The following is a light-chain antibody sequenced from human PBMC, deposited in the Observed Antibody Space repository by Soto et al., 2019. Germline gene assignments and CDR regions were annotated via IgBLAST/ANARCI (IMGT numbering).Light chain of an antibody. V-gene: IGKV1-39*01. CDR1: QSISSY. CDR3: QQSYRTPPT. Sequence: DIQMTQSPSSLSASVGDRVTITCRASQSISSYLNWYQQKPGKAPKLLIYAASSLQSGVPSRCSGSRSGTDFTLTISSQQPEDFATYYCQQSYRTPPTFGQGTKLEIK. CDR2: AAS. J-gene: IGKJ2*01.